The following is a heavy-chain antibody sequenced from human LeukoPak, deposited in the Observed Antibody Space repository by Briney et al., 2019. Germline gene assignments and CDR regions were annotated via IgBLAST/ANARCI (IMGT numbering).Heavy chain of an antibody. J-gene: IGHJ3*02. CDR2: INAGNGNT. CDR3: ARDRLVGGRGAFDI. Sequence: ASVKVSCKASGYTFTSYAMHWVRQAPGQRLGWLGWINAGNGNTKYSQKFQGRVTITRDTSASTAYMELSSLRSEDTAVYYCARDRLVGGRGAFDIWGQGTMVTVSS. D-gene: IGHD6-19*01. CDR1: GYTFTSYA. V-gene: IGHV1-3*01.